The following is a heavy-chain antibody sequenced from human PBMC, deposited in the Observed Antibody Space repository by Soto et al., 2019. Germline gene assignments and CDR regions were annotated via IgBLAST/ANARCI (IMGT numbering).Heavy chain of an antibody. D-gene: IGHD6-19*01. J-gene: IGHJ5*02. CDR1: GYTFISYY. CDR3: ARSGWGTDRLMAYNWLGP. CDR2: INPSGGST. Sequence: QVQLVQSGAEVKKPGASVKVSCKASGYTFISYYTHWVRQAPGQGLEWMGMINPSGGSTNYAQKFQGRVTLTRDTSTSTVYMELGSLRSEDTAVYFCARSGWGTDRLMAYNWLGPWGQGTLVTVSS. V-gene: IGHV1-46*03.